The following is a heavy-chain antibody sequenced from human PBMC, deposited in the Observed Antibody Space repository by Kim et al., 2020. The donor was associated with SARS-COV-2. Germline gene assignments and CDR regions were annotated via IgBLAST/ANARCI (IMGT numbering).Heavy chain of an antibody. CDR2: IWYDGSNK. Sequence: GGSLRLSCAASGFTFSSYGMHWVRQAPGKGLEWVAVIWYDGSNKYYADSVKGRFTISRDNSKNTLYLQMNSLRAEDTAVYYCARETSGSYYGFDYWGQGTLVTVSS. CDR1: GFTFSSYG. V-gene: IGHV3-33*01. D-gene: IGHD1-26*01. J-gene: IGHJ4*02. CDR3: ARETSGSYYGFDY.